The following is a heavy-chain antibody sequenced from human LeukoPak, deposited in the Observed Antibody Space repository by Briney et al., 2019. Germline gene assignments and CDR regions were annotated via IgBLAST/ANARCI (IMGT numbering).Heavy chain of an antibody. J-gene: IGHJ3*01. CDR2: TSHTGRT. CDR1: HGSPCGFL. V-gene: IGHV4-34*01. Sequence: SETLSLTCDVSHGSPCGFLWRWIRQPPGKGREWMGETSHTGRTNYNPPLGSRLNISLDTLKQQFYLRVTSVTAADTAVYYCAKVHVTGDAFDVWGQGTMVTVSS. CDR3: AKVHVTGDAFDV. D-gene: IGHD2-21*02.